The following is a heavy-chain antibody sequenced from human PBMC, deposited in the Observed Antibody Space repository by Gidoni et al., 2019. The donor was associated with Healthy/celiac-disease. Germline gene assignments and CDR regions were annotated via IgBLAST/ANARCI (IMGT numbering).Heavy chain of an antibody. J-gene: IGHJ2*01. CDR3: AREYYYDSSGYYYPNWYFDL. Sequence: QVQLQQSGPGLVKPSQTLSLTCAISGDSVSSNSAAWNWIRQSPSRGREWLGRTYSRSKWYNDYAVSVKSRITINPDTSKNQFSLQLNSVTPEDTAVYYCAREYYYDSSGYYYPNWYFDLWGRGTLVTVSS. CDR1: GDSVSSNSAA. CDR2: TYSRSKWYN. V-gene: IGHV6-1*01. D-gene: IGHD3-22*01.